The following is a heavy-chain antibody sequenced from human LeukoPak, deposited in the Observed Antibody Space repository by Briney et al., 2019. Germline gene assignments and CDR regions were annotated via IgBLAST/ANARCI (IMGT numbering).Heavy chain of an antibody. J-gene: IGHJ4*02. D-gene: IGHD2-21*02. V-gene: IGHV4-39*07. CDR1: GGSISSSGYY. Sequence: SETLSLTCTVSGGSISSSGYYWGWIRQPPGKGLEWVGSVYYTGSTFYNPSLKSRVTISVDTSKNQFSLKLNSVTAADTAVYYCARFAYCGGHCWYYFDYWGQGTLVTVSS. CDR3: ARFAYCGGHCWYYFDY. CDR2: VYYTGST.